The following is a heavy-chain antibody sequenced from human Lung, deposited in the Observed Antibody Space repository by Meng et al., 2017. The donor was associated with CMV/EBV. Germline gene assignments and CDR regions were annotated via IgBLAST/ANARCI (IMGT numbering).Heavy chain of an antibody. V-gene: IGHV3-53*01. CDR2: IYSGGDT. CDR3: ARNSLDYDAFDI. Sequence: GGSXRLXCAASGVTVTSNSMTWVRPAPGKGLECVSVIYSGGDTKYANSVKGRFTISSDNSKNTLFLQMNDLKPGDTAVYYCARNSLDYDAFDIWGQGTMVTVSS. D-gene: IGHD3-9*01. J-gene: IGHJ3*02. CDR1: GVTVTSNS.